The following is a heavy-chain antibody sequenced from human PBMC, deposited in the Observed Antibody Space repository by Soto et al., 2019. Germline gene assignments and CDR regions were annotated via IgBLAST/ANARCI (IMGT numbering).Heavy chain of an antibody. V-gene: IGHV1-24*01. J-gene: IGHJ1*01. CDR2: FDPEDGET. Sequence: SVKVSCEFSGYTLTELSMHWVRQAPGKGLEWMGGFDPEDGETIYAQKFQGRVTMTEDTSTDTAYMELSSLRSEDTAVYYCATDRGYYDSSVYSWGKGNLVTISP. CDR3: ATDRGYYDSSVYS. D-gene: IGHD3-22*01. CDR1: GYTLTELS.